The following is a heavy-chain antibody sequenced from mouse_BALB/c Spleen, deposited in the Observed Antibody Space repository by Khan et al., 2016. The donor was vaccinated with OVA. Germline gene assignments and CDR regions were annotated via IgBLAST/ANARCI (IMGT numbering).Heavy chain of an antibody. Sequence: VQLKQSGPGLVAPSQSLSITCSISGFSLTSYGVNWVRQPPGKGLEWLGVIWGDGSTNYHSTLKSRLIITKDNSKRQVFLTLNSLQTDDTATYYCAKFTPDYDSMDYWGQGTSGTVAS. D-gene: IGHD1-1*01. CDR2: IWGDGST. J-gene: IGHJ4*01. CDR3: AKFTPDYDSMDY. CDR1: GFSLTSYG. V-gene: IGHV2-3*01.